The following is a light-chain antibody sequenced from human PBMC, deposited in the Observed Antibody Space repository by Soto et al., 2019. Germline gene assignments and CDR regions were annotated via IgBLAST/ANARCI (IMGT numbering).Light chain of an antibody. V-gene: IGKV1-17*01. Sequence: DIQMTQSPCCMSRSXSRGVPIAXXASQGIRNDLGWYQQKPGKAPKLLIYDASSLKSGVPSRFSGSGSGTEFTLTISSLQPDDFATYYCQHYNSYPITFGQGTRLEIK. CDR1: QGIRND. J-gene: IGKJ5*01. CDR3: QHYNSYPIT. CDR2: DAS.